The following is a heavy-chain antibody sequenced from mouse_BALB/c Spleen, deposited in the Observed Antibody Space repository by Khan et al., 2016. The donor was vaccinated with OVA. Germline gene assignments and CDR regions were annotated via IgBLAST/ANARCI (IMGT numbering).Heavy chain of an antibody. J-gene: IGHJ3*01. CDR1: GFSLTSYG. CDR3: ARNYDYDEGLAY. V-gene: IGHV2-2*02. CDR2: IWSGGST. Sequence: VQLKQSGPGLVQPSQSLSITCTVSGFSLTSYGVHWVRQSPGKGLEWLGVIWSGGSTDYNAVFISRLNISKDSSKSQAFFKMDSLQANDTAIYYCARNYDYDEGLAYWGQGTLVTVSA. D-gene: IGHD2-4*01.